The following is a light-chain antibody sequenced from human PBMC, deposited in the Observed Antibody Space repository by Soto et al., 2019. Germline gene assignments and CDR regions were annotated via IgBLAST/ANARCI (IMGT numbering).Light chain of an antibody. J-gene: IGKJ5*01. CDR3: QQRDSWPIT. V-gene: IGKV3-11*01. CDR1: QSVDSY. CDR2: GAS. Sequence: EVVMTQSPATLSVSPGERATLSCRASQSVDSYLVWYQQKPGQAPRLLIFGASSRVTGIPARFSGSGSGTDFTLTINSLEPDDFAVYYCQQRDSWPITFGQGTRLEIK.